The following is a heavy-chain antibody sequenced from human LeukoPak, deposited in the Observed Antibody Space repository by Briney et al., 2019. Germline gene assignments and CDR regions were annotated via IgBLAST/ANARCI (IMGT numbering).Heavy chain of an antibody. CDR2: TSSSDAGT. CDR3: AKDLLINYYDSSGYYAH. CDR1: GFTFSSYA. V-gene: IGHV3-23*01. D-gene: IGHD3-22*01. J-gene: IGHJ4*02. Sequence: GGSLRLSCAASGFTFSSYAMSWVRQAPGKGLEWVSATSSSDAGTYHAESVRGRFTISRDNSKNTLYLQMNSLRAEDTAVYYCAKDLLINYYDSSGYYAHWGQGTLVTVSS.